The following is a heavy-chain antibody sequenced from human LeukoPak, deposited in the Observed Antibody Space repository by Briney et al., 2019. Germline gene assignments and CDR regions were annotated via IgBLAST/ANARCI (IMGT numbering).Heavy chain of an antibody. V-gene: IGHV3-7*01. Sequence: GGSLRLSCTTSGFTFDNYWMTWVRQPPGKGLEWVANIKQDGGERYYVDSVRGRFTISRDNSKNSLYLQMNSLRAEDTAVYYCVRDGRPLDYWGQGTLVIVS. CDR3: VRDGRPLDY. CDR2: IKQDGGER. CDR1: GFTFDNYW. J-gene: IGHJ4*02. D-gene: IGHD3/OR15-3a*01.